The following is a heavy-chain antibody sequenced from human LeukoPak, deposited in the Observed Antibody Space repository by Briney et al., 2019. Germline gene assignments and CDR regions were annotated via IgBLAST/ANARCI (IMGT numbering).Heavy chain of an antibody. D-gene: IGHD5-12*01. J-gene: IGHJ5*02. CDR3: ARDSDYEIVDP. V-gene: IGHV3-11*06. Sequence: KTGGSLRLSCAASGFTVSDYYMTWIRQAPGKGLEWVSFISSSGTYTNHADSVKGRFTISRDNAKNTLYLQMNSLRAEDTAVYYCARDSDYEIVDPWGQGTLVTVSS. CDR1: GFTVSDYY. CDR2: ISSSGTYT.